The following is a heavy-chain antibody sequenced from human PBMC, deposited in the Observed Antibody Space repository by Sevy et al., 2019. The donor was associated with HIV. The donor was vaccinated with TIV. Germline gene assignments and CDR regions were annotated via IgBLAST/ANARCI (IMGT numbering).Heavy chain of an antibody. CDR3: AKSGYRAAVGTD. CDR1: GFTFSSYA. J-gene: IGHJ4*02. V-gene: IGHV3-23*01. Sequence: GGSLRLSCAASGFTFSSYAMSWVRQAPGKGLRWVSTITGSGNNTYYADSVKGRFTISRDNSKNIVYLQINSLRAEDTAVYYCAKSGYRAAVGTDSGQGTLVTVSS. D-gene: IGHD6-13*01. CDR2: ITGSGNNT.